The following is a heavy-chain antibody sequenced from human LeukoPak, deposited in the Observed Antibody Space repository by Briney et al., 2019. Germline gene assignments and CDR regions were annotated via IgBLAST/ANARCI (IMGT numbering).Heavy chain of an antibody. Sequence: SETLSLTCTVSGSSISSYYWSWIRQPPGKGLEWIGYIYYSGSTNYNPSLKSRVTISVDTSKNQFSLKLSSVTAADTAVYYCALSGYRRAFDIWGQGTMVTVSS. V-gene: IGHV4-59*01. J-gene: IGHJ3*02. D-gene: IGHD3-3*01. CDR3: ALSGYRRAFDI. CDR2: IYYSGST. CDR1: GSSISSYY.